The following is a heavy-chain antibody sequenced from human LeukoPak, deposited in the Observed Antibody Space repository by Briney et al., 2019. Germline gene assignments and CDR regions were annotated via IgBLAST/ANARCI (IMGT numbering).Heavy chain of an antibody. Sequence: GGSLRLSCVASGFTLSSYAMHWVRQAPGKGLEWVAMFSYDGSIKFNTDSVEGRFTISRDTSKNTLDLQMNCLRAEDTAVYYCAKGSGLTGTFFDYWGQGTLVTVSS. J-gene: IGHJ4*02. CDR1: GFTLSSYA. V-gene: IGHV3-30*07. D-gene: IGHD7-27*01. CDR2: FSYDGSIK. CDR3: AKGSGLTGTFFDY.